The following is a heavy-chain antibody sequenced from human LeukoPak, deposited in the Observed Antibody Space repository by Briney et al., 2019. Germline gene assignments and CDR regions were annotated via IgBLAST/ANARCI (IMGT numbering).Heavy chain of an antibody. V-gene: IGHV4-59*01. CDR2: IYYSGST. CDR1: GGSISSYY. CDR3: ARGGDCSGGSCYFFDY. J-gene: IGHJ4*02. D-gene: IGHD2-15*01. Sequence: LETLSLTCTVSGGSISSYYWSWIRQPPGKGLEGIGYIYYSGSTNYNPSLKSRVTISVDTSKNQFSLKLSSVTAADTAVYYCARGGDCSGGSCYFFDYWGQGTLVTVSS.